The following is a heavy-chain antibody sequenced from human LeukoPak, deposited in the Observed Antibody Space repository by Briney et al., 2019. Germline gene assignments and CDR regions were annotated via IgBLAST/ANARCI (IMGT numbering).Heavy chain of an antibody. J-gene: IGHJ4*02. V-gene: IGHV1-2*02. CDR3: ARVRYRLAETYIDY. Sequence: ASVKVSCKASGYTFTGYYMHWVRQAPGQGLEWMGWINPNNGGTNYAQKFQGRVTMTRDTSISTAYMELSRLRSDDTAVYYCARVRYRLAETYIDYWGQGTLVTVSS. CDR2: INPNNGGT. D-gene: IGHD3-16*01. CDR1: GYTFTGYY.